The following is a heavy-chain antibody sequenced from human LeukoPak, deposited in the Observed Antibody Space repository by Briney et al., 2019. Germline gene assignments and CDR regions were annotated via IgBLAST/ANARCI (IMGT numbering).Heavy chain of an antibody. V-gene: IGHV5-51*01. Sequence: GESLKISCKGSGYSFTSYWIGWVRQMPGKGLEWMGIIYPGDSDTRYSPSFHGQVTIPADKSISTAYLQWSSLKASDSAMYYCAIGYCSGGSCFHFDYWGQGTLVTVSS. CDR1: GYSFTSYW. D-gene: IGHD2-15*01. CDR2: IYPGDSDT. CDR3: AIGYCSGGSCFHFDY. J-gene: IGHJ4*02.